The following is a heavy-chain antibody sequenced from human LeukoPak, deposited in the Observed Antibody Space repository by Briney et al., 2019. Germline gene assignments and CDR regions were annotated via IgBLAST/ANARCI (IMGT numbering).Heavy chain of an antibody. Sequence: PGGSLRLSCAASGFTFSSYAMSWVRQAPGKGLEWVSAISGSGGSTYYADSVKGRFTISRDKSKNTLYLQMNSLRAEDTAVYHCAKVSVGARDYWGQGTLVTVSS. CDR1: GFTFSSYA. CDR3: AKVSVGARDY. D-gene: IGHD1-26*01. J-gene: IGHJ4*02. CDR2: ISGSGGST. V-gene: IGHV3-23*01.